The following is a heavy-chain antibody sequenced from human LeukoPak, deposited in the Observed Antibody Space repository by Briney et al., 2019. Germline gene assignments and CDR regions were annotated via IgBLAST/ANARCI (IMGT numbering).Heavy chain of an antibody. CDR2: ISYDGSNK. V-gene: IGHV3-30-3*01. CDR3: AREMGITMIVVVITPLDY. Sequence: PRRSLRLSCAASGFTFSSYAMHWVRQAPGKGLEWVAVISYDGSNKYYADSVKGRFTISRDNSKNTLYLQMNSLRAEDTAVYYCAREMGITMIVVVITPLDYWGQGTLVTVSS. J-gene: IGHJ4*02. D-gene: IGHD3-22*01. CDR1: GFTFSSYA.